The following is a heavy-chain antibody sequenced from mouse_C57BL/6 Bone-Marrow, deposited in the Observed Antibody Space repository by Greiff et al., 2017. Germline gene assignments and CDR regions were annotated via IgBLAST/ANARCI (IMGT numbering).Heavy chain of an antibody. V-gene: IGHV1-69*01. J-gene: IGHJ3*01. D-gene: IGHD2-1*01. CDR3: ARFGNYGGFAY. Sequence: VQLQQPGAELVMPGASVKLSCKASGYTFTSYWMHWVKQRPGQGLEWIGEIDPSDSYTNYNQKFKGKSTLTVDKSSSTAYMQLSSLTSEDSAVYYCARFGNYGGFAYWGQGTLVTVSA. CDR2: IDPSDSYT. CDR1: GYTFTSYW.